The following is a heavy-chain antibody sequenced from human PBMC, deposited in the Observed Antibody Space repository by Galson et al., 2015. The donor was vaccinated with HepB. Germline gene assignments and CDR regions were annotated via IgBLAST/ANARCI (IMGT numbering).Heavy chain of an antibody. CDR1: GDSVSANSAA. J-gene: IGHJ5*02. CDR2: TYYRSKWYT. D-gene: IGHD3-22*01. V-gene: IGHV6-1*01. CDR3: ARDRGSSGYDHEWPVPDNWFDP. Sequence: CAISGDSVSANSAAWNWIRQSPSRGLEWLGRTYYRSKWYTDYAVSVKSRITINADTSRNQFSLQLNSVTPEDTAVYYCARDRGSSGYDHEWPVPDNWFDPWGQGTLVTVSS.